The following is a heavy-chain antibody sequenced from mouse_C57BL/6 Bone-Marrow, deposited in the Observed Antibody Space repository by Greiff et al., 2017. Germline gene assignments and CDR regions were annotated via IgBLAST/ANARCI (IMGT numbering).Heavy chain of an antibody. V-gene: IGHV1-26*01. Sequence: VQLQQSGPELVKPGASVKISCTASGYTFTDYYMNWVKQSHGKSLEWIGDINPNNGGTSYNQKFKGKATLTVDKSSSTAYMELRSLTSEDSAVYYCARSMWDGAYWGQGTLVTVSA. D-gene: IGHD4-1*01. CDR2: INPNNGGT. CDR1: GYTFTDYY. CDR3: ARSMWDGAY. J-gene: IGHJ3*01.